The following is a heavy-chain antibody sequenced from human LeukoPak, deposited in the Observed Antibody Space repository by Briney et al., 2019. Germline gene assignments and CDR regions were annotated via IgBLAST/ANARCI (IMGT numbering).Heavy chain of an antibody. V-gene: IGHV4-4*07. D-gene: IGHD6-19*01. J-gene: IGHJ4*02. CDR1: GGSISSYY. Sequence: SETLSLTCTVSGGSISSYYWSWIRQPAGKGLEWIGRIYTSGSSNSNPSLKSRVTMSADTSKNQFSLKLSPVTAADTAVYCCARDISVSGSFLLFDYWGQGTLVTVSS. CDR2: IYTSGSS. CDR3: ARDISVSGSFLLFDY.